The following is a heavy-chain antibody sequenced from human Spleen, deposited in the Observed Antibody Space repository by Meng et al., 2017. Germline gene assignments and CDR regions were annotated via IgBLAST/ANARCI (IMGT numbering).Heavy chain of an antibody. CDR2: IKQDGSEK. J-gene: IGHJ5*02. Sequence: GESLKISCAASGSTFSSYWMSWVRQAPGKGLEWVANIKQDGSEKYYVDSVKGRFTISRDNAKNSLYLQMNSLRAEDTAVYYCARDQVAVAGTDWFDPWGQGTLVTVSS. CDR3: ARDQVAVAGTDWFDP. CDR1: GSTFSSYW. V-gene: IGHV3-7*01. D-gene: IGHD6-19*01.